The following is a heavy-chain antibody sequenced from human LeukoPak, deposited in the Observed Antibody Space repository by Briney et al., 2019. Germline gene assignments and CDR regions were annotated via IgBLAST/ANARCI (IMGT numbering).Heavy chain of an antibody. V-gene: IGHV3-23*01. D-gene: IGHD3-22*01. CDR1: GFNVYNNY. CDR3: AKDYLDRGYYDSSGYYDY. Sequence: PGGSLRLSCVVSGFNVYNNYMCWVRQAPGKGLEWVSAISGSGGSTYYADSVKGRFTISRDNSKNTLYLQMNSLRAEDTAVYYCAKDYLDRGYYDSSGYYDYWGQGTLVTVSS. J-gene: IGHJ4*02. CDR2: ISGSGGST.